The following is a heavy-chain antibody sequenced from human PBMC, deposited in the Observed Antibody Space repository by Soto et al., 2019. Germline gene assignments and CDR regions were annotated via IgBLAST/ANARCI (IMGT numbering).Heavy chain of an antibody. V-gene: IGHV3-21*01. D-gene: IGHD3-3*01. CDR1: GFTFSSYS. CDR2: ISSSSSYI. J-gene: IGHJ4*02. CDR3: ARDLFGVVPPFDY. Sequence: GSLRLSCAASGFTFSSYSMNWVRQAPGKGLEWVSSISSSSSYIYYADSVKGRFTISRDNAKNSLYLQMNSLRAEDTAVYYCARDLFGVVPPFDYWGQGTLVTVSS.